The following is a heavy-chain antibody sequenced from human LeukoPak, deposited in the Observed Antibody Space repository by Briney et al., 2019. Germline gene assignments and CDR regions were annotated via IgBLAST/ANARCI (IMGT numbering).Heavy chain of an antibody. CDR1: GGSISSSSYY. Sequence: PSETLSLTCTVSGGSISSSSYYWGWIRQPPGKGLEWIGSIYYSGSTYYNPSLKSRVIISVDTSKNQFSLKLSSVTAADTAVYYCARDPYSDYGAFDYWGQGTLVTVSS. CDR3: ARDPYSDYGAFDY. CDR2: IYYSGST. V-gene: IGHV4-39*07. D-gene: IGHD4-17*01. J-gene: IGHJ4*02.